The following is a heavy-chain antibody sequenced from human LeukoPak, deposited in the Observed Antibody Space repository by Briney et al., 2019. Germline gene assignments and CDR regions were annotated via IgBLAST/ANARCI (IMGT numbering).Heavy chain of an antibody. J-gene: IGHJ1*01. CDR2: INPNSGGT. V-gene: IGHV1-2*06. D-gene: IGHD3-22*01. Sequence: ASVKVSCKASGYTFTGYYMHWVRQAPGQGLEWMGRINPNSGGTNYAQKFQGRVTMTRDTSTSTAYMELSRLRSDDTAVYYCARAMYYYDSSGYEFAEYFQHWGQGTLVTVSS. CDR3: ARAMYYYDSSGYEFAEYFQH. CDR1: GYTFTGYY.